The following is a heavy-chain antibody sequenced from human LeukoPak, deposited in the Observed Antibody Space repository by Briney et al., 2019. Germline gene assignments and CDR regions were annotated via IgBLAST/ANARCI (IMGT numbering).Heavy chain of an antibody. Sequence: PGGSLRLSCAASGFTFDDYGMSWVRQAPGKGLEWVSGINWNGGSTGYADSVKGRFTISRDNAKNSLYLQMNSLRAEDTALYYCARGLSGYDSSGYLPYYYYMDVWGKGTTVTVSS. CDR2: INWNGGST. J-gene: IGHJ6*03. CDR3: ARGLSGYDSSGYLPYYYYMDV. D-gene: IGHD3-22*01. V-gene: IGHV3-20*04. CDR1: GFTFDDYG.